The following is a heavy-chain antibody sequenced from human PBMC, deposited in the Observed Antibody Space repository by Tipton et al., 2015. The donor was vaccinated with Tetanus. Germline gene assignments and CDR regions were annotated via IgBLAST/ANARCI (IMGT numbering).Heavy chain of an antibody. CDR3: ARIVGDYRHGDGYWYFDL. V-gene: IGHV4-31*03. Sequence: TLSLTCSVSGGSISSDLYYWSWIRQYAGKGLEWIGYAHNSGTTNYNPSLRSRVTVSGDTSKNQFSLNLSSVTAADTAVYYCARIVGDYRHGDGYWYFDLWGRGTLVTVSS. J-gene: IGHJ2*01. D-gene: IGHD4-11*01. CDR1: GGSISSDLYY. CDR2: AHNSGTT.